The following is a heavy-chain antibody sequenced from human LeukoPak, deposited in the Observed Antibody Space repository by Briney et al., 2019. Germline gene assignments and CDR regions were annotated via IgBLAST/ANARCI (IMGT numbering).Heavy chain of an antibody. V-gene: IGHV3-21*01. J-gene: IGHJ4*02. CDR3: TRDLSATARAYDY. Sequence: GGSLRLSCAASGFILSDYNMNWVRQAPGKGLGWVSFIDISGTYITYADSVKGRFTVSRDNAQNSLYLQMNSLRAEDTAVYYCTRDLSATARAYDYWGQGTLVTVSS. CDR2: IDISGTYI. D-gene: IGHD1-26*01. CDR1: GFILSDYN.